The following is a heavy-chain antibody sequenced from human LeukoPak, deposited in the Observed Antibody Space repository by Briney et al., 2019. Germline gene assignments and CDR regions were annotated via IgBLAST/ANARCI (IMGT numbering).Heavy chain of an antibody. V-gene: IGHV4-34*01. J-gene: IGHJ4*02. CDR3: ARHERNGGYYDY. D-gene: IGHD3-22*01. CDR2: INHSGST. CDR1: GGSFSGYY. Sequence: PSETLSLTCAVYGGSFSGYYWSWIRQPPGKGLEWIGEINHSGSTNYNPSLKSRVTISVDTSKNQFSLQLSSVTAADTAVYYCARHERNGGYYDYWGQGTLVTVSS.